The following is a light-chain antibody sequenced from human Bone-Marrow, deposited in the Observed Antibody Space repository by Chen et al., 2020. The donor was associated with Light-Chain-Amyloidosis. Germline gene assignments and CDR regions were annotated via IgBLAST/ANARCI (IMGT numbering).Light chain of an antibody. CDR1: QSVYGSDNRNY. CDR2: WAS. CDR3: QQYFSLPIS. V-gene: IGKV4-1*01. J-gene: IGKJ5*01. Sequence: DIVMTQSPVSLAVSLGERATINCKSSQSVYGSDNRNYLAWYQQKPGQPLKVLFYWASTRDSGVPDRVSCSGSGKDFTLTISRLQAEDVAVYYCQQYFSLPISFGQGTRLEIK.